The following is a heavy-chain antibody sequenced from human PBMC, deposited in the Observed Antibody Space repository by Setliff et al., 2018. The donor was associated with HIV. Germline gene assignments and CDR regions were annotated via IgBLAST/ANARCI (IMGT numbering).Heavy chain of an antibody. V-gene: IGHV4-34*01. D-gene: IGHD6-19*01. CDR3: ARGHLSHIAVAGQLLGNWVDP. Sequence: SETLSLTCAVYGGSFRGYYWSWIRQPPGKGLEWIGEINHSGSTNYNPSLKSRVTISVDTSKNQFSLKLSSVTAADTAVYYCARGHLSHIAVAGQLLGNWVDPWGQGTLVTVSS. CDR1: GGSFRGYY. J-gene: IGHJ5*02. CDR2: INHSGST.